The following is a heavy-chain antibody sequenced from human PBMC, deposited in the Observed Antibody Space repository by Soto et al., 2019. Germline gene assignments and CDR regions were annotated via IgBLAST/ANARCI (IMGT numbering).Heavy chain of an antibody. CDR1: GYAFTSYD. CDR3: ARGQVRGYSGYAPDPQGQGQYHAAPY. D-gene: IGHD5-12*01. Sequence: ASVKVSCKASGYAFTSYDINWLRQATGQGLEWMGWMNPNSGNTGYAQKFQGRVTMTRNTSISTAYMELSSLRSEDTAVYYCARGQVRGYSGYAPDPQGQGQYHAAPYWGQGTLVTVSS. CDR2: MNPNSGNT. V-gene: IGHV1-8*01. J-gene: IGHJ4*02.